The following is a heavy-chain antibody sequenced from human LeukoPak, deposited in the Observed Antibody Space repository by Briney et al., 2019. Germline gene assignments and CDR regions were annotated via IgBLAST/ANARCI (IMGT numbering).Heavy chain of an antibody. Sequence: PSETLSLTCTVSGGSISRYYWSWIRQPPGKGLEWIGYIYYSGSTNYNPSLKSRVTISVDTSKNQFSLKLSSVTAADTAVYYCARHRMIDAFDIWGQGTMVTVSS. CDR3: ARHRMIDAFDI. CDR1: GGSISRYY. CDR2: IYYSGST. V-gene: IGHV4-59*08. J-gene: IGHJ3*02. D-gene: IGHD3-22*01.